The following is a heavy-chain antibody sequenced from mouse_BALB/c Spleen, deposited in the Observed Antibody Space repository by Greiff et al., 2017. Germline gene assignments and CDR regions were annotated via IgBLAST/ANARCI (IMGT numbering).Heavy chain of an antibody. J-gene: IGHJ1*01. CDR3: AKHEYGNYGYFDV. D-gene: IGHD2-10*02. V-gene: IGHV2-6-5*01. CDR2: IWGGGST. Sequence: VQLQQSGPGLVAPSQSLSITCTVSGFSLTDYGVSWIRQPPGKGLEWLGVIWGGGSTYYNSALKSRLSISKDNSKSQVFLKMNSLQTDDTAMYYCAKHEYGNYGYFDVWGAGTTVTVSS. CDR1: GFSLTDYG.